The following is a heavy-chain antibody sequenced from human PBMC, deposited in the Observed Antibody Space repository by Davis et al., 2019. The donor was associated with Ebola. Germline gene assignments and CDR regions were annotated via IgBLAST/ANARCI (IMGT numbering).Heavy chain of an antibody. CDR2: IYHSGTA. CDR3: ARPLDLVGATYFDF. J-gene: IGHJ4*02. V-gene: IGHV4-38-2*02. CDR1: GFSISSGYY. D-gene: IGHD1-26*01. Sequence: SETLSLTCTVSGFSISSGYYWVWIRQPPGKGLEWVGIIYHSGTAYYNPSLRSRVTISVDTSTNQFSLKLSSVTAADTAVYYCARPLDLVGATYFDFWGPGTLVTVSS.